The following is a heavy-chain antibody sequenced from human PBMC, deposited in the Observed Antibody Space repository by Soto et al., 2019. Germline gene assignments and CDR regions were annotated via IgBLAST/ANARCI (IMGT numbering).Heavy chain of an antibody. CDR1: GGSISSSNW. J-gene: IGHJ6*02. V-gene: IGHV4-4*02. Sequence: QVQLQESGPGLVKPSGTLSLTCAVSGGSISSSNWWSWVRQPPGKGLEWIGEIYHSGSTNYNPSLTSLVTISVDKSKNQFSLKLSSVTAADTAVYYCARSPDSSGYYPRWYYYGMDVWGQGTTVTVSS. CDR2: IYHSGST. CDR3: ARSPDSSGYYPRWYYYGMDV. D-gene: IGHD3-22*01.